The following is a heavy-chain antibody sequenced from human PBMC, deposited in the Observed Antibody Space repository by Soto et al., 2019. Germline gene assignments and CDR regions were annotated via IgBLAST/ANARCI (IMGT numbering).Heavy chain of an antibody. D-gene: IGHD3-22*01. CDR1: GYGFTNYW. V-gene: IGHV5-51*01. CDR2: IYPGDSDA. J-gene: IGHJ6*01. CDR3: SEEGDKGSPPWFLLRHEV. Sequence: PGESLKISCKGSGYGFTNYWIAWVRQMSGKGLEWMGIIYPGDSDATYSPSFQGQVTISADKSISTAYLQWSSLKASDTAMYYCSEEGDKGSPPWFLLRHEVWGPRTTVTVSS.